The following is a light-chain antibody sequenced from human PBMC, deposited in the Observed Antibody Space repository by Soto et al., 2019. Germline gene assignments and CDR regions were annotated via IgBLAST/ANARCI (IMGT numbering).Light chain of an antibody. CDR2: GAS. CDR1: QSVANNY. Sequence: EIVLTQSPGTLSLSPGEGATLSCRASQSVANNYLAWYQQKPGQAPRLLISGASNRATGIPDRFSGSGSGTDFTLTISRLESEDFAVYYCQHYGSSPPHPFGQGTKLEIK. V-gene: IGKV3-20*01. J-gene: IGKJ2*01. CDR3: QHYGSSPPHP.